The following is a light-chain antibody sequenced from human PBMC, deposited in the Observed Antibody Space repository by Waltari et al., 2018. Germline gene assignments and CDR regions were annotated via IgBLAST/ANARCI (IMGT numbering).Light chain of an antibody. CDR2: AAS. V-gene: IGKV3-20*01. Sequence: EIVLTQSPGTLSLSPGARATLPCRAIQSVSRALAWYQQKPGQAPRLLIYAASSRATGIPDRFSGSGSGTDFSLTISRLEPEDFAVYYCQHYVRLPVTFGQGTKVEIK. CDR3: QHYVRLPVT. J-gene: IGKJ1*01. CDR1: QSVSRA.